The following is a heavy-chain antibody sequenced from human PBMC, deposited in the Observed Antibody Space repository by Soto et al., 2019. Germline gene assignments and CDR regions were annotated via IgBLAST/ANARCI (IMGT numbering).Heavy chain of an antibody. D-gene: IGHD4-17*01. CDR3: ERSGDDYGSYVDY. V-gene: IGHV4-4*07. CDR2: IYTSGST. CDR1: GGSISIYY. Sequence: PSETLALTCPIYGGSISIYYWILILHPAGKGLEWIGRIYTSGSTNYNPSLKSRVTMSVDTSKNQFSLKLSSVTAADTAIYYCERSGDDYGSYVDYWGQGTLVTVSS. J-gene: IGHJ4*02.